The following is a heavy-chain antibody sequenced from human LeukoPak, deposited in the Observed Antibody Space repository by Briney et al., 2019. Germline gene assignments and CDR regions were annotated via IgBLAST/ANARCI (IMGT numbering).Heavy chain of an antibody. D-gene: IGHD5-12*01. J-gene: IGHJ4*02. Sequence: SETLSLTCTVSDGSINNHFWSWIRQPPGKGLEWIGNVENTGSINYNPSLESRVTISVDTSKNQFSLRLNSVTAADTAVYFCARAVGDSGHGRFFDYWGQGTLVTVSS. CDR3: ARAVGDSGHGRFFDY. CDR1: DGSINNHF. V-gene: IGHV4-59*11. CDR2: VENTGSI.